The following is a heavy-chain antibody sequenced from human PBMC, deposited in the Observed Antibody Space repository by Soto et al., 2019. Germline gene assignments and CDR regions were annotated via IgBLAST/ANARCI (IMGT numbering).Heavy chain of an antibody. V-gene: IGHV2-5*02. Sequence: QITLKESGPTLVKPTQTLTLTCTFSGFSLTTGGVAVGWIRQPPGKALEWLALIYWDDDKRYSPSLKSRLSITMATXXXQXXPTRTNRLPVDPPTYYCAHRECSGAGRYSRWYFRPWGRGTLVTVSS. CDR3: AHRECSGAGRYSRWYFRP. J-gene: IGHJ2*01. CDR1: GFSLTTGGVA. D-gene: IGHD2-15*01. CDR2: IYWDDDK.